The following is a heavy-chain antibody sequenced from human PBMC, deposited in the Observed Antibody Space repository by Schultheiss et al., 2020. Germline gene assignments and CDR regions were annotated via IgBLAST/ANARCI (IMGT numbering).Heavy chain of an antibody. J-gene: IGHJ3*02. CDR3: ARSALMAAFDI. D-gene: IGHD5-24*01. CDR1: GGSISSGGYY. CDR2: IYYSGST. Sequence: SETLSLTCTVSGGSISSGGYYWSWIRQHPGKGLEWIGYIYYSGSTNYNPSLKSRVTISEDTSKNQFSLKLNSVTAADTAVYYCARSALMAAFDIWGQGTMVTVSS. V-gene: IGHV4-61*08.